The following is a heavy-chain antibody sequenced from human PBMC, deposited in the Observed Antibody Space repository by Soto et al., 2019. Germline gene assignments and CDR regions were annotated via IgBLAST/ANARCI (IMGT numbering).Heavy chain of an antibody. Sequence: QITLKESGPTVVKPTQTLTLACTFSGFSLSTSGVGVGWIRQPPGKALEWLALIYWDDDKRYSPSLKSRLTITKYTSKNQVVLTMTNMDPVDTATYYCARTGTTPFHFDFWGQGTLVTVSS. CDR1: GFSLSTSGVG. D-gene: IGHD1-1*01. CDR3: ARTGTTPFHFDF. CDR2: IYWDDDK. J-gene: IGHJ4*02. V-gene: IGHV2-5*02.